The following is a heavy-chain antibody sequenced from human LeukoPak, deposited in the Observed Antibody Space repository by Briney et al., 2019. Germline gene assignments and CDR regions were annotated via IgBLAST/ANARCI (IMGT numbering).Heavy chain of an antibody. CDR2: ISSSGYTK. CDR3: ATTLRTRGTWYFDL. J-gene: IGHJ2*01. V-gene: IGHV3-11*04. D-gene: IGHD1-1*01. Sequence: GGSLRLSCAASEFSVGSNYMNWVRQAPGKGLEWVSYISSSGYTKYYADSLKGRFTISRDNAKKTLYLQINSLRAEDTAVYYCATTLRTRGTWYFDLWGRGTLVTVSS. CDR1: EFSVGSNY.